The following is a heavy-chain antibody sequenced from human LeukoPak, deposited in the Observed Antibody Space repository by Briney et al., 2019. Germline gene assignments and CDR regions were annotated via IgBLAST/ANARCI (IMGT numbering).Heavy chain of an antibody. D-gene: IGHD1-26*01. CDR2: IYHSGST. V-gene: IGHV4-38-2*02. J-gene: IGHJ4*02. Sequence: SETLSLTCTVSGYSISSDYYWGWVRQPPGKGLEWIGSIYHSGSTYYNPSLKSRVTISVDASKNQFSLKLTSVTAADTAVYYCARAIEVGAMTPFDYWGQGTLVTVSS. CDR1: GYSISSDYY. CDR3: ARAIEVGAMTPFDY.